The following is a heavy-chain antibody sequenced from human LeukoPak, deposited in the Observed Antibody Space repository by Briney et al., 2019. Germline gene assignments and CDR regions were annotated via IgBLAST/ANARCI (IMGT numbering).Heavy chain of an antibody. CDR1: GGSISSYY. Sequence: SETLSLTCTVSGGSISSYYWSWIRQPPGKGQEWIGYIYYSGSTNYNPSLKSRVTISVDTSKNQFSLKLSSVTAADTAVYYCARDTLGYCSSTSCPGDYYYYYMDVWGKGTTVTVSS. J-gene: IGHJ6*03. V-gene: IGHV4-59*01. CDR2: IYYSGST. D-gene: IGHD2-2*01. CDR3: ARDTLGYCSSTSCPGDYYYYYMDV.